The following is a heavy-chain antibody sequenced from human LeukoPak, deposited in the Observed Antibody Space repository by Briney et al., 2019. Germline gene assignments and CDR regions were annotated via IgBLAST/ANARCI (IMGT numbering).Heavy chain of an antibody. D-gene: IGHD1-1*01. CDR1: GGSISGHY. V-gene: IGHV4-59*11. Sequence: PSETLSLTCTVSGGSISGHYWTWIRQPPGKGLEWIGQIHYSGRPDYNPSLKSRVTISVDSSKNQLSLKVTSVTGADTAVYYCAREMEAGTYYYYGMDVWGQGTTVTVSS. CDR2: IHYSGRP. CDR3: AREMEAGTYYYYGMDV. J-gene: IGHJ6*02.